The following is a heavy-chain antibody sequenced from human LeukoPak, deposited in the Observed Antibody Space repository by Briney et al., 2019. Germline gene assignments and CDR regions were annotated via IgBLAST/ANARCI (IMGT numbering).Heavy chain of an antibody. V-gene: IGHV4-59*01. Sequence: PSETLSLTCTVSGGAISSYYWFWIRQPPGKGLESIGYIYYSGSTNYNPSLKSRVTISLDTSKNQFSLKLSSVTAADTAIYYCARKKFIAARGFDPWGQGTLVTVSS. CDR1: GGAISSYY. CDR3: ARKKFIAARGFDP. D-gene: IGHD6-6*01. CDR2: IYYSGST. J-gene: IGHJ5*02.